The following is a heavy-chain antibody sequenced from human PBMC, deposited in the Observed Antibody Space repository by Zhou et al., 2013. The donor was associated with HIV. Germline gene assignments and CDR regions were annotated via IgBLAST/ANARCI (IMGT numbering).Heavy chain of an antibody. J-gene: IGHJ4*02. CDR3: ARSRASSTSPAKGRFDY. Sequence: QVQLVQSGAEVKKPGSSVKVSCKASGGTFSTSAINWVRQAPGQGLEWMGGIIPIFGTANYAQKFQGRVTITTDESTSTAYMELSSLRSEDTAVYYCARSRASSTSPAKGRFDYWGQGTLVTVSS. CDR1: GGTFSTSA. V-gene: IGHV1-69*05. CDR2: IIPIFGTA. D-gene: IGHD2-2*01.